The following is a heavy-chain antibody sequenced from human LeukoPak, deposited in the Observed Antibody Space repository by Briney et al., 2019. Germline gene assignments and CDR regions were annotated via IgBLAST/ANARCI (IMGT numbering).Heavy chain of an antibody. CDR3: ARGGHYFFDN. CDR1: GFTFTIYW. Sequence: PGVSLRLSCAASGFTFTIYWMSWVRQAPGKGLEWVANIKEDGSEKYYVDSVKGRFTISRDNAKNSLYLQMNSLTVEDTAVYYCARGGHYFFDNWGQGTLVTVSS. CDR2: IKEDGSEK. J-gene: IGHJ4*02. V-gene: IGHV3-7*01.